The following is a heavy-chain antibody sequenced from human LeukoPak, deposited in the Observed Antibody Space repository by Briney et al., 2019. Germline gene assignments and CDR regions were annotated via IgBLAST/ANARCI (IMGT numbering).Heavy chain of an antibody. Sequence: AAISYDGSNKYYGDSVKGGFTISRDNSKNTLYLQMNSLRAEDTAVYYCARDTDSSSYDYWGQGTLVTVSS. CDR2: ISYDGSNK. V-gene: IGHV3-30-3*01. J-gene: IGHJ4*02. CDR3: ARDTDSSSYDY. D-gene: IGHD6-13*01.